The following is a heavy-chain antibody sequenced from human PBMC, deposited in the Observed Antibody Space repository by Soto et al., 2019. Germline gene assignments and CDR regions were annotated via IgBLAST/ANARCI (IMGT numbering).Heavy chain of an antibody. CDR1: GCRFTNFS. Sequence: AASVKVSCMDSGCRFTNFSVTWVGRAPGQGLEWMGCISAYTDTPNYPQNFQGRITMTIETSTRTAYMDLRSLTSDDTAVYYCARVIPGVEAWFDPWGQGTLVTVSS. V-gene: IGHV1-18*01. CDR3: ARVIPGVEAWFDP. D-gene: IGHD2-2*01. J-gene: IGHJ5*02. CDR2: ISAYTDTP.